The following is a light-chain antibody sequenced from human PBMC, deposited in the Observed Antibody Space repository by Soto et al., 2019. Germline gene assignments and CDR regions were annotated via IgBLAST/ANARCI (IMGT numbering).Light chain of an antibody. J-gene: IGKJ2*01. CDR2: GAS. V-gene: IGKV3-20*01. Sequence: EIVLTQSPDTLSLSPGERATLSCRASQSVSSSYLAWYQQKPGQAPRLLIYGASSRATGIPDRFSASGSGTDFTLTISRLEPEDFAVYYCQQYGNSPRTFGQGTRLEIK. CDR1: QSVSSSY. CDR3: QQYGNSPRT.